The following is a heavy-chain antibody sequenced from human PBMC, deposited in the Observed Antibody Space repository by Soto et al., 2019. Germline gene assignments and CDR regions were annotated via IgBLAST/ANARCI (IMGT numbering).Heavy chain of an antibody. J-gene: IGHJ4*02. CDR2: IYSGGYT. CDR3: GARPGGGGY. Sequence: EVQLVESGGGLIQPGGSLRLSCTVSGFTVSNNYMSWVRQAPGKGLEGVSVIYSGGYTAYGDSVKGRFTISRDNSKNTLYLKMNTLGADDLGVYYWGARPGGGGYWGQGTLVTVSS. V-gene: IGHV3-53*01. CDR1: GFTVSNNY. D-gene: IGHD6-6*01.